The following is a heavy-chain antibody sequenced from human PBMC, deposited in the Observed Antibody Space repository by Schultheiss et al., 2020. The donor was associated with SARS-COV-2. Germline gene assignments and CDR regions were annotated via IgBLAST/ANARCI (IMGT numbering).Heavy chain of an antibody. CDR3: AHSRVPFYCSSTSCYSDY. V-gene: IGHV2-5*08. J-gene: IGHJ4*02. Sequence: SGPTLVKPTQTLTLTCTFSGFSLSTSGMCVSWIRQPPGKALEWLARIDWDDDKRYSPSLKSRLTITKDTSKNQVVLTMTNMDPVDTATYYCAHSRVPFYCSSTSCYSDYWGQGTLVTVSS. D-gene: IGHD2-2*01. CDR1: GFSLSTSGMC. CDR2: IDWDDDK.